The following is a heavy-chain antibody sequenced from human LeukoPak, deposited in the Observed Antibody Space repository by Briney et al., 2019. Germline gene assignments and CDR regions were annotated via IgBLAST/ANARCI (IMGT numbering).Heavy chain of an antibody. D-gene: IGHD3-10*01. CDR3: ARNDASGLDY. Sequence: GGSLRLSCAASGFTFSSYGMHWVRQAPGQGLEWMGFINPIGGSTSYAQKFQGRVTMTRDTSTSTVYMELSSLRSEDTAVYYCARNDASGLDYWGQGTLVTVSS. J-gene: IGHJ4*02. CDR1: GFTFSSYG. V-gene: IGHV1-46*03. CDR2: INPIGGST.